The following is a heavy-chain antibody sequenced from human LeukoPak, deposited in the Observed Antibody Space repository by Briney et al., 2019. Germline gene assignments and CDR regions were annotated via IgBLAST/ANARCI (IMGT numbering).Heavy chain of an antibody. Sequence: AASVKVSCKASGGTFSSYAISWVRQAPGQGLEWMGGIIPIFGTANYAQKFQGRVTITADESTSTAYMELSSLRSEDTAVYYCARATMVRGVGYYGMDVWGQGTTVTVSS. J-gene: IGHJ6*02. CDR1: GGTFSSYA. V-gene: IGHV1-69*01. CDR3: ARATMVRGVGYYGMDV. D-gene: IGHD3-10*01. CDR2: IIPIFGTA.